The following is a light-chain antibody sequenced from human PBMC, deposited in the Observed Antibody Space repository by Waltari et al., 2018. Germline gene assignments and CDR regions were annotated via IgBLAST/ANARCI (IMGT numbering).Light chain of an antibody. CDR3: LQDHAYPLT. Sequence: AIEMTQSPSSLSASIGDRVTITCRASQAIRHDLGWFQQKPGKAPKLLIYVASNVQSGVPERFSASGFGTDFTLIITGLQPEDFATYYCLQDHAYPLTFGGGTRV. V-gene: IGKV1-6*01. J-gene: IGKJ4*01. CDR2: VAS. CDR1: QAIRHD.